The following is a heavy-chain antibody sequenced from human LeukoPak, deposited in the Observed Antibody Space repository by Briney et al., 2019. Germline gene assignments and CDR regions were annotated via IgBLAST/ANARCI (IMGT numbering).Heavy chain of an antibody. D-gene: IGHD6-19*01. V-gene: IGHV3-21*01. J-gene: IGHJ3*02. CDR1: GFSFSSYS. CDR2: ISSSRSYI. Sequence: PGGSLRLSCVASGFSFSSYSMNWVRQAPGKGLEWVSSISSSRSYIYYADSVKGRFTISRDNAKNPLYLHMNSLRAEDKAVYYCPRDRQWLTDAFDIWGQGTMVTVSS. CDR3: PRDRQWLTDAFDI.